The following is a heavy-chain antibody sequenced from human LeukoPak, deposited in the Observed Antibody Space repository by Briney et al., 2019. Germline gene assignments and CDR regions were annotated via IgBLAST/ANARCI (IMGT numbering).Heavy chain of an antibody. J-gene: IGHJ4*02. CDR2: ISHREVT. CDR1: GFTFSDYS. D-gene: IGHD3-9*01. CDR3: ARAVTYHDVLTGYYRDYFDS. V-gene: IGHV4-34*01. Sequence: GSLRLSCAASGFTFSDYSMNWVRQAPGKGLEWVGEISHREVTNCNPSLKSRLTISVDTSKNQFSLKLSSVTAADTAVYYCARAVTYHDVLTGYYRDYFDSWGRGILVTVSS.